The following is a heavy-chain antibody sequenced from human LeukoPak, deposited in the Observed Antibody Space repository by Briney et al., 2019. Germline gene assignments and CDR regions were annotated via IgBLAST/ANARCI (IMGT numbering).Heavy chain of an antibody. J-gene: IGHJ5*02. CDR2: INHSGST. CDR3: ARANQDTPDSQHFDHNWFDP. Sequence: PSETLSLTCAVYGGSFSGYYWSWIRQPPGKGLEWIGEINHSGSTNYNPSLKSRVTISVDTSKNQFSLKLSSVTAADTAVYYCARANQDTPDSQHFDHNWFDPWGQGTLVTVSS. D-gene: IGHD3-9*01. V-gene: IGHV4-34*01. CDR1: GGSFSGYY.